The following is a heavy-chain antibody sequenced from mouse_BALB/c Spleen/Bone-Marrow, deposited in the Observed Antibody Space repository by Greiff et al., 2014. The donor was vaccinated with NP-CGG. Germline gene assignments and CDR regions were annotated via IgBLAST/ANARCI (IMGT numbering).Heavy chain of an antibody. D-gene: IGHD1-1*01. CDR1: GYTFTSYW. V-gene: IGHV1-69*02. CDR2: IYPSDSYT. Sequence: VQLQQSGAELVRPGASVKLSCRASGYTFTSYWINWVKQRPGQGLEWIGNIYPSDSYTNYNQRFKDKATLTVDKSSSIAYMQLSSPTSEDSAVYYCTRYGNSHYYAMDYWGQGTSVTVSS. J-gene: IGHJ4*01. CDR3: TRYGNSHYYAMDY.